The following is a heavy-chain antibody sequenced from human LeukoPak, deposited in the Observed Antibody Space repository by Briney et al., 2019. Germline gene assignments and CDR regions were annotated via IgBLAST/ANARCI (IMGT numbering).Heavy chain of an antibody. D-gene: IGHD2-2*01. CDR2: INPNSGGT. CDR1: GYTFTGFY. J-gene: IGHJ5*02. CDR3: ARVVCSGPTCFLGRFDA. Sequence: ASVKVSCKASGYTFTGFYIHWVRQAPGQGLEWMGWINPNSGGTNQAQKFQGRVSMTRDTSISTAYMELSRLRYDDTAVYYCARVVCSGPTCFLGRFDAWGQGTQVTVSS. V-gene: IGHV1-2*02.